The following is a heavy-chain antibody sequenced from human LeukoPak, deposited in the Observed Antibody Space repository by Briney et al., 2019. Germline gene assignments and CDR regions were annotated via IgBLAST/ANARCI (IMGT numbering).Heavy chain of an antibody. D-gene: IGHD1-1*01. V-gene: IGHV1-18*01. CDR2: ISAYNGNT. Sequence: ASVKVSCEASGYTFTSYGISWVRQAPGQGLEWMGWISAYNGNTNYAQKLQGRVTMTTDTSTSTAYMELRSLRSDDTAVYYCARTTVYNWNDYYFDYWGQGTLVTVSS. CDR1: GYTFTSYG. CDR3: ARTTVYNWNDYYFDY. J-gene: IGHJ4*02.